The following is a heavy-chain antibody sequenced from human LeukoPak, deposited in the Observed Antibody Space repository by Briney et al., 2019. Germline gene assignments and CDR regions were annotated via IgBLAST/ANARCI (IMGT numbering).Heavy chain of an antibody. V-gene: IGHV3-30*02. CDR2: IRYDGSNE. CDR1: GFTFSSYG. CDR3: AKTWITIFGVVIHFDY. J-gene: IGHJ4*02. D-gene: IGHD3-3*01. Sequence: GGSLRLSCAASGFTFSSYGMHWVRQAPGKGLEWVAFIRYDGSNEYYADSVKGRFTISRDNSKNTLYLQMNSLRAEDTAVYYCAKTWITIFGVVIHFDYWGQGTLVTVSS.